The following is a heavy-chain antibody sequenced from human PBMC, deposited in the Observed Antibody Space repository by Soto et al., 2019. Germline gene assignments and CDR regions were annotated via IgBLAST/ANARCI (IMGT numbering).Heavy chain of an antibody. J-gene: IGHJ4*02. CDR3: ARDQRSGDNDY. Sequence: EVQLVESGGGLVQPGGSLRLSCAASGFTFSSYWMSWVRQAPGKGLEWVANIKKDGSGKYYVDSVKGRFTISRDNAKNSLYLQMNSLRAEDTAVYYCARDQRSGDNDYWGQGTLVTVSS. CDR1: GFTFSSYW. V-gene: IGHV3-7*04. CDR2: IKKDGSGK.